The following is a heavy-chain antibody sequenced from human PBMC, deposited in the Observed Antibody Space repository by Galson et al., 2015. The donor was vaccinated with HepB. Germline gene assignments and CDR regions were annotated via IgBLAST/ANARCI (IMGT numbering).Heavy chain of an antibody. CDR2: IWYDGSNK. CDR3: ARDGPYGSGSYYPSY. J-gene: IGHJ4*02. CDR1: GFTLSSYG. Sequence: SLRLSCAASGFTLSSYGMHWVRQAPGKGLEWVAVIWYDGSNKYYADSVKGRFTISRDNSKNTLYLQMNSLRAEDTAVYYCARDGPYGSGSYYPSYWGQGTLVTVSS. V-gene: IGHV3-33*08. D-gene: IGHD3-10*01.